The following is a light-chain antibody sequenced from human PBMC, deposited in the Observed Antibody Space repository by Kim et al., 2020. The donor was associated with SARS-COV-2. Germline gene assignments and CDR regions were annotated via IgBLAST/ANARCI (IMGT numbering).Light chain of an antibody. CDR1: SSNIGEGYD. CDR3: QSYDSSLSGWV. Sequence: RVTISCTGSSSNIGEGYDVPWYQQLPGTAPKLLIYGNSNRPSGVPDRFSGSKSGTSASLAITGLQAEDEADYYCQSYDSSLSGWVFGGGTQLTVL. J-gene: IGLJ3*02. V-gene: IGLV1-40*01. CDR2: GNS.